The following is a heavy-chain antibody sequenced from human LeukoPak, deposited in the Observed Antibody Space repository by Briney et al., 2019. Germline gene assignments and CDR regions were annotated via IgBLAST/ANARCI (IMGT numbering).Heavy chain of an antibody. CDR3: GRTDNVPGNLYLDL. CDR2: INHSGST. Sequence: SETLSLTCAVYGGSFSGYYWSWIRQPPGKGLEWIGEINHSGSTNYNPSLKSRVTISVDTSKNQFSLKLSSVTAADTAVYSCGRTDNVPGNLYLDLWGKGTKV. D-gene: IGHD3-10*02. V-gene: IGHV4-34*01. CDR1: GGSFSGYY. J-gene: IGHJ6*03.